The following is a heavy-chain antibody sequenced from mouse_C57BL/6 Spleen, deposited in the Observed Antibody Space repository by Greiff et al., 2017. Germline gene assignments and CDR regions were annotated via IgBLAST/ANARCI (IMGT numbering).Heavy chain of an antibody. CDR1: GYSITSDY. J-gene: IGHJ4*01. V-gene: IGHV3-8*01. CDR3: ARYKAGDGYYGGYYAMDY. D-gene: IGHD2-3*01. Sequence: EVKVEESGPGLAKPSQTLSLSCSVTGYSITSDYWNWIRKFPGNKLEYMGYISYSGSTYYNPSLKSRISINRDRTKNQYYLQLNSVTTEDIATCYCARYKAGDGYYGGYYAMDYWGQGASVTVSS. CDR2: ISYSGST.